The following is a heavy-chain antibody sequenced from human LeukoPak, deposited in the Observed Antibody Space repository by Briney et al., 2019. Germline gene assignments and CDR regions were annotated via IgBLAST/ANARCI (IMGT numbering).Heavy chain of an antibody. J-gene: IGHJ4*02. D-gene: IGHD2-2*01. CDR2: ISWNSGSI. CDR1: AFTFDDYA. Sequence: PGRSLRLSCAASAFTFDDYAMHSVRQAPGKGLEWVSGISWNSGSIGYADSVKGRFTISRDKAKNSLYLQMSSLRAEDTALYYRAKDAPPRAVIQSNHLDYWGQGTLVTVSS. V-gene: IGHV3-9*01. CDR3: AKDAPPRAVIQSNHLDY.